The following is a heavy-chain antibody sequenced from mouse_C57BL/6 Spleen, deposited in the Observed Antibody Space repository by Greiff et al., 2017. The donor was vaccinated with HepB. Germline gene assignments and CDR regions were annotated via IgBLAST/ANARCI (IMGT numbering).Heavy chain of an antibody. V-gene: IGHV1-18*01. D-gene: IGHD2-4*01. CDR2: INPNNGGT. CDR3: ARDDYDYGRAAY. Sequence: DVKLVESGPELVKPGASVKIPCKASGYTFTDYNMDWVKQSHGKSLEWIGDINPNNGGTIYNQKFKGKATLTVDKSSSTAYMELRSLTSEDTAVYYCARDDYDYGRAAYWGQGTLVTVSA. J-gene: IGHJ3*01. CDR1: GYTFTDYN.